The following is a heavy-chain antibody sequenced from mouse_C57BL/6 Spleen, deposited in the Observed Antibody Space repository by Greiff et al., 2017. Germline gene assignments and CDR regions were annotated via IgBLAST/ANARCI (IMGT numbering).Heavy chain of an antibody. CDR2: INPSTGGT. Sequence: VQLQQSGPELVKPGASVKISCKASGYSFTGYYMNWVKQSPEKSLEWIGEINPSTGGTTYNQKFKAKATLTVDKSSSTAYMQLKSLTSEDSAVYYCARGSLGFDDWGQGTTLTVSS. D-gene: IGHD4-1*01. CDR1: GYSFTGYY. V-gene: IGHV1-42*01. J-gene: IGHJ2*01. CDR3: ARGSLGFDD.